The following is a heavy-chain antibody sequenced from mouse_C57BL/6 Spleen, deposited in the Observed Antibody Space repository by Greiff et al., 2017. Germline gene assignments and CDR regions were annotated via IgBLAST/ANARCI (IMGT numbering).Heavy chain of an antibody. V-gene: IGHV1-80*01. CDR1: GYAFSSYW. CDR3: ARGFITTLVTDY. J-gene: IGHJ2*01. D-gene: IGHD1-1*01. Sequence: VKLLESGAELVKPGASVKISCKASGYAFSSYWMNWVKQRPGKGLEWIGQLYPGDGDTNYNGKFKGKATLTADKSSSTAYMQLSSLTSEDSAVYFCARGFITTLVTDYWGQGTTLTVSS. CDR2: LYPGDGDT.